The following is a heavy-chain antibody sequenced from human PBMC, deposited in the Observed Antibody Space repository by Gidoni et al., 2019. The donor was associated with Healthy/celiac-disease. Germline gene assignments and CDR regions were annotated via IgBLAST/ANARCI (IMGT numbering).Heavy chain of an antibody. CDR1: GFTFSNAW. D-gene: IGHD1-26*01. V-gene: IGHV3-15*01. CDR2: IKSKTDGGTT. CDR3: TTGASRVGQGDY. Sequence: EVQLVESGGGLVKPGGSLSLSCAASGFTFSNAWMSWVRQAPGKGLEWVGRIKSKTDGGTTDYAAPVKGRFTISRDDSKNTLYLQMNSLKTEDTAVYYCTTGASRVGQGDYWGQGTLVTVSS. J-gene: IGHJ4*02.